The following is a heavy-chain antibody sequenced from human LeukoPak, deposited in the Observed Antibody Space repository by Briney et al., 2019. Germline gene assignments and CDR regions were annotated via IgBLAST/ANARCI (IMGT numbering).Heavy chain of an antibody. Sequence: SETLSLTCTVSGGSLRSSSYYWGWIRQPPGKGLEWIGSIYYSGSTYYNPSLKSRVTTSVDTSKNQFSLKLSSVTAADTAVYYCARYGYSYGYDFDYWGQGTLVTVSS. CDR1: GGSLRSSSYY. V-gene: IGHV4-39*07. J-gene: IGHJ4*02. D-gene: IGHD5-18*01. CDR3: ARYGYSYGYDFDY. CDR2: IYYSGST.